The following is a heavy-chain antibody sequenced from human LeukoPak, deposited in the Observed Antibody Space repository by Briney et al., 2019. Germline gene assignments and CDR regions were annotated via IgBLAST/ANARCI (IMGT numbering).Heavy chain of an antibody. Sequence: GGSLRLSCAASGFTFSSYGMHWVRQALGKGLEWVAYIRYDGGSKYYADSVKGRFTISRDNSKNTLYLQMNSLRAEDTAVYYCAKDLDIVVVPAATPPDYWGQGTLVTVSS. J-gene: IGHJ4*02. CDR1: GFTFSSYG. V-gene: IGHV3-30*02. CDR2: IRYDGGSK. D-gene: IGHD2-2*02. CDR3: AKDLDIVVVPAATPPDY.